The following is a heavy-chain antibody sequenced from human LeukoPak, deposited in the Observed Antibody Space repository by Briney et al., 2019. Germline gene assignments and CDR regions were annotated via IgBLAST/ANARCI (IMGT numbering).Heavy chain of an antibody. Sequence: ASVKVSCKASGYTFTGYYMHWVRQAPGQGLEWMGWINPNSGGTNYAQKFQGRVTMTRDTSISTAYMELSGLRSDDTAVYYCARGEALGRWLQQYYYYGMDVWGQGTTVTVSS. CDR1: GYTFTGYY. CDR2: INPNSGGT. D-gene: IGHD5-24*01. J-gene: IGHJ6*02. CDR3: ARGEALGRWLQQYYYYGMDV. V-gene: IGHV1-2*02.